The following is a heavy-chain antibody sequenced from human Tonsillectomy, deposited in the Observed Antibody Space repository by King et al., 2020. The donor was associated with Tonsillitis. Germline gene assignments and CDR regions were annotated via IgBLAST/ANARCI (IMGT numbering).Heavy chain of an antibody. J-gene: IGHJ6*04. V-gene: IGHV3-43*02. D-gene: IGHD3-3*01. CDR3: AKDNDFWSGPPMDV. CDR2: ISGDGGST. CDR1: GFTFDDYA. Sequence: CAASGFTFDDYAMHWVRQAPGKGLEWDSLISGDGGSTYYADSVKGRFTISRDNSKNSLYLQMNSLRTEDTALYYCAKDNDFWSGPPMDVWGKGTTVTVSS.